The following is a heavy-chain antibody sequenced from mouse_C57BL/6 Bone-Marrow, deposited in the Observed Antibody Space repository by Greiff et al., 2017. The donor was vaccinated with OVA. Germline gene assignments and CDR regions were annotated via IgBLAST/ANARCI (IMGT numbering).Heavy chain of an antibody. V-gene: IGHV1-55*01. CDR1: GYTFTSYW. CDR3: ARCNYGYSYAMDY. Sequence: QVQLQQPGAELVKPGASVKMSCKASGYTFTSYWITWVKQRPGQGLEWIGDIYPGSGSTNYNEKFKSKATLTVDTSSSTAYMQLSSLTSEDSAVYYCARCNYGYSYAMDYWGQGTSVTVSS. J-gene: IGHJ4*01. CDR2: IYPGSGST. D-gene: IGHD2-2*01.